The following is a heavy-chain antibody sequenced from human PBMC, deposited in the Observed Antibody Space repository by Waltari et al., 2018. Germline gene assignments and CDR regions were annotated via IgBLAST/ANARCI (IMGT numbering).Heavy chain of an antibody. J-gene: IGHJ4*02. V-gene: IGHV3-30*04. Sequence: VESGVAVVEPGRSLRASCAATGFTFSHWIITGVRQAPGKGLEWVAAMSYDGISRYYADSVKGRFTIGGDDSKNTVYLQIDSLRPEDTAVYYCAREGGTSGYSGYFDHWGQGTLVTVSS. CDR3: AREGGTSGYSGYFDH. D-gene: IGHD2-15*01. CDR1: GFTFSHWI. CDR2: MSYDGISR.